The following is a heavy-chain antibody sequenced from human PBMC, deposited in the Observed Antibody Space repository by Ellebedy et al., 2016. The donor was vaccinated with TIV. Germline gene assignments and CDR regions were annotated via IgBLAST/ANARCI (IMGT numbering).Heavy chain of an antibody. D-gene: IGHD3-10*01. Sequence: AASVKVSCKASGYSFPSYGISWVRQAPGQGLEWMGWINAYNGNTNYAQKVQGRVTMTRNTSISTAYMELSSLRSEDTAVYYCAGGSQFDPWGQGTLVTVSS. CDR3: AGGSQFDP. CDR2: INAYNGNT. V-gene: IGHV1-18*01. J-gene: IGHJ5*02. CDR1: GYSFPSYG.